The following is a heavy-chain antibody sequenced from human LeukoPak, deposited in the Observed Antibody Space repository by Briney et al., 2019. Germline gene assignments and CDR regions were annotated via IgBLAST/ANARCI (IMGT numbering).Heavy chain of an antibody. CDR2: ISWNSGSI. Sequence: GGSLRLSCAASGFTFDDYAMHWVRQAPGKSLEWVSSISWNSGSIGYADSVKGRFTISRDNAKNTLYLQMNSLRAEDTALYYCAKNTGDYTVYYFDYWGQGTLVTVSS. V-gene: IGHV3-9*01. D-gene: IGHD4-11*01. J-gene: IGHJ4*02. CDR3: AKNTGDYTVYYFDY. CDR1: GFTFDDYA.